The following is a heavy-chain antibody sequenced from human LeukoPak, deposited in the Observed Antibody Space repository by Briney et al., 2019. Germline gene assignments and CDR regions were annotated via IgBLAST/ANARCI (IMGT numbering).Heavy chain of an antibody. V-gene: IGHV3-21*01. Sequence: GGSLRLSCAASGFTFSSYSMNWVRQAPGKGLEWVSSISSSSSYIYYADSVKGRFTISRDNAKNSLYLQMNSLRAEDTAVYYCAKGRGYSGYDSFDYWGQGTLVTVSS. J-gene: IGHJ4*02. D-gene: IGHD5-12*01. CDR1: GFTFSSYS. CDR2: ISSSSSYI. CDR3: AKGRGYSGYDSFDY.